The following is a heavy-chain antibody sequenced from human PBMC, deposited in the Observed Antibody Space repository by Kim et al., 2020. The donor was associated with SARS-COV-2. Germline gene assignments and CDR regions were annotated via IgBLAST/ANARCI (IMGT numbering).Heavy chain of an antibody. Sequence: IYAQKYKGRVTMTEDTSTDTAYMERSSLRSEDTAVYYCATPEAVACTLYYWGQGTLVTVSS. J-gene: IGHJ4*02. CDR3: ATPEAVACTLYY. V-gene: IGHV1-24*01. D-gene: IGHD6-19*01.